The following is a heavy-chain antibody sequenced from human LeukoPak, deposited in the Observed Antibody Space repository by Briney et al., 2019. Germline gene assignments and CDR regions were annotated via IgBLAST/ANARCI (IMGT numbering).Heavy chain of an antibody. CDR3: ASTSPKYYYESSGYSSLFDN. D-gene: IGHD3-22*01. Sequence: GSLRLSCAASGFTVSSNYMSWVRQPPGKGLEWIGTIYYSGNTYYNPSLKSRLTISVDTSKNQFSLKLRSVTAADTALYYCASTSPKYYYESSGYSSLFDNWGQGTLVTVSS. CDR1: GFTVSSNY. V-gene: IGHV4-39*07. CDR2: IYYSGNT. J-gene: IGHJ4*02.